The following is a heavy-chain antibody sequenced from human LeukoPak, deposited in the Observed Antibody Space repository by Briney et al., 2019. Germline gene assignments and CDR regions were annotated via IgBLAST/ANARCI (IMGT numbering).Heavy chain of an antibody. CDR1: GSNFNDRW. D-gene: IGHD3-22*01. CDR3: AWDSGGYPDY. Sequence: GESLKISCKGSGSNFNDRWIGWVRPTPGKGLEWMGIIHPGNSETRYSPSLQGQVTISADESISTVYLQWSSLKASDTAMYFCAWDSGGYPDYWGRGTQVTVSS. V-gene: IGHV5-51*01. CDR2: IHPGNSET. J-gene: IGHJ4*02.